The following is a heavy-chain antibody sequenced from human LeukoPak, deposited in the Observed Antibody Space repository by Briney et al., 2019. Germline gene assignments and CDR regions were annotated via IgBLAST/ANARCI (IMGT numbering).Heavy chain of an antibody. D-gene: IGHD2-8*01. V-gene: IGHV4-4*09. CDR3: ARHVTNGLNWFDP. CDR1: GGSISSYF. Sequence: SETLSLTCTVSGGSISSYFWSWIRQPPGKGLEWIRYIYTSGSTNYNPSLKSRVTISVDASKNQFSLKLNSVTAADTAVYYCARHVTNGLNWFDPWGQGTLVTVSS. J-gene: IGHJ5*02. CDR2: IYTSGST.